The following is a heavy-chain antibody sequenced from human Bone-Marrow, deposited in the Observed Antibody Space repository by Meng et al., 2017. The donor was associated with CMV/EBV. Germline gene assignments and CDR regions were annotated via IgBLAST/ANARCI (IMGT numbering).Heavy chain of an antibody. D-gene: IGHD3-10*01. Sequence: CAASGFTFSSYAMSWVRQAPGKGLEWVSAISGSGGSTYYADSVKGRFTISRDNSKNTLYLQMNSLRAEDTAVYYCAKGTRGVIHFDYWSQGTLVTVSS. CDR3: AKGTRGVIHFDY. CDR2: ISGSGGST. J-gene: IGHJ4*02. CDR1: GFTFSSYA. V-gene: IGHV3-23*01.